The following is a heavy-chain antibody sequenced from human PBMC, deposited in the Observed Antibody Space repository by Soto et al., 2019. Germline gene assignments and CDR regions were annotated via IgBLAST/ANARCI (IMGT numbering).Heavy chain of an antibody. CDR3: AIKLNYNWNGVYGMDV. CDR1: GYTFTSYG. D-gene: IGHD1-1*01. CDR2: ISAYNGNT. V-gene: IGHV1-18*01. Sequence: QVQLVQSGAEVKKPGASVKVSCKASGYTFTSYGISWVRQAPGQGLEWMGWISAYNGNTNYAQKLQGRVTMTTDTSTSTAYMELRSRRSDDTAVYYCAIKLNYNWNGVYGMDVWGQGTTVTVSS. J-gene: IGHJ6*02.